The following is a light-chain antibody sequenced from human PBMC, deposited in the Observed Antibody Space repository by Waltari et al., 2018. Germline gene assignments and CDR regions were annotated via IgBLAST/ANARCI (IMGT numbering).Light chain of an antibody. CDR2: AVS. CDR1: SSDVGNYKR. V-gene: IGLV2-23*02. J-gene: IGLJ2*01. CDR3: SSYAGSSKGV. Sequence: QSALTQSASVSGSPGQSITISCTGTSSDVGNYKRVSWYQQHPGKAPKLMIYAVSKRPSGVSDRFSGSKSGDMASPTISGLQPEDEAEYFCSSYAGSSKGVFGGGTKVTVL.